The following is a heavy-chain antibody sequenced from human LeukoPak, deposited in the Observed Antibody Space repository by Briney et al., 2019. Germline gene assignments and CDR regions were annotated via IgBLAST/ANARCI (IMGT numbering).Heavy chain of an antibody. CDR2: ISSSSSYI. Sequence: GGSLRLSCTASGFTFGDYAMSWVRQAPGKWLEWVSSISSSSSYIYYADSVKGRFTISRDNAKNSLYLQMNSLRAEDTAVYYCARDGLLGGVPYYFDYWGQGTLVTVSS. D-gene: IGHD3-16*01. CDR1: GFTFGDYA. CDR3: ARDGLLGGVPYYFDY. J-gene: IGHJ4*02. V-gene: IGHV3-21*01.